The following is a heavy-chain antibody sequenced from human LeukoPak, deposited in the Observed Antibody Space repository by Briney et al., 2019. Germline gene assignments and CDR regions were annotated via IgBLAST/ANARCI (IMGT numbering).Heavy chain of an antibody. CDR2: ITGSDDNT. Sequence: GGSLTLSCPPSGFTINTYAMTWVRQASGKGLEWVSTITGSDDNTYYADSVKGRFTISRDNSKSPLYLQMNGLRADDTAIYYCAKGPQLYSGYHPDYWGQGTLVTVSS. CDR3: AKGPQLYSGYHPDY. V-gene: IGHV3-23*01. CDR1: GFTINTYA. J-gene: IGHJ4*02. D-gene: IGHD3-22*01.